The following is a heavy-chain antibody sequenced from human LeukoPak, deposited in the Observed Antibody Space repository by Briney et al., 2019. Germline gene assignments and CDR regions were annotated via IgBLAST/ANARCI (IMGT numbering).Heavy chain of an antibody. J-gene: IGHJ4*02. CDR3: AKLEWYYGSSGYYYGDYFDY. Sequence: PGGSLRLSCAASGFTFSSYAMSWVRQAPGKGLEWVSAISGSGGSTYYADSVKGRFTISRDNSKNTLYLQMNSLRAEDTAVYYCAKLEWYYGSSGYYYGDYFDYWGQGTLVTVSS. V-gene: IGHV3-23*01. D-gene: IGHD3-22*01. CDR2: ISGSGGST. CDR1: GFTFSSYA.